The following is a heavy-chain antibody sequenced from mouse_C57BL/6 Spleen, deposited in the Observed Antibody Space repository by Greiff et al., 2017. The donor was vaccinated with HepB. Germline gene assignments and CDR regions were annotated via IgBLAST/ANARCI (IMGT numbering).Heavy chain of an antibody. J-gene: IGHJ2*01. CDR1: GYTFTDYY. CDR2: IYPGSGNT. D-gene: IGHD2-5*01. CDR3: ARWDSNYDYFDY. Sequence: VQLQQSGAELVRPGASVKLSCKASGYTFTDYYINWVKQRPGQGLEWIARIYPGSGNTYYNEKFKGKATLTAEKSSSTAYMQLSSLTSEDSAVYFCARWDSNYDYFDYWGQGTTLTVSS. V-gene: IGHV1-76*01.